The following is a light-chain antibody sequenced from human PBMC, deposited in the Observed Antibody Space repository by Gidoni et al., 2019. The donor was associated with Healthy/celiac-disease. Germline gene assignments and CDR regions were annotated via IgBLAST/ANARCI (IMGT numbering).Light chain of an antibody. CDR2: AAS. CDR1: LGIRND. V-gene: IGKV1-17*01. Sequence: DIHMTHSLPSLSASVGDRVPITCRASLGIRNDLGWYQQKQGKAPKRLIYAASSLQSGVPSRFSGSGSGTEFTLTISSLQPEDFATYYCLQHNSYPRGFTFGPGTKVDIK. J-gene: IGKJ3*01. CDR3: LQHNSYPRGFT.